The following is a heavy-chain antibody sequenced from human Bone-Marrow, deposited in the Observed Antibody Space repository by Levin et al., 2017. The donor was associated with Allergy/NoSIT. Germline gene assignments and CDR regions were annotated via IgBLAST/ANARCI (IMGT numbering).Heavy chain of an antibody. J-gene: IGHJ6*02. D-gene: IGHD2-2*01. CDR3: ARVYCSSTSCYYRVYYYYYGMDV. CDR1: GYTFTSYD. V-gene: IGHV1-8*01. CDR2: MNPNSGNT. Sequence: GASVKVSCKASGYTFTSYDINWVRQATGQGLEWMGWMNPNSGNTGYAQKFQGRVTMTRNTSISTAYMELSSLRSEDTAVYYCARVYCSSTSCYYRVYYYYYGMDVWGQGTTVTVSS.